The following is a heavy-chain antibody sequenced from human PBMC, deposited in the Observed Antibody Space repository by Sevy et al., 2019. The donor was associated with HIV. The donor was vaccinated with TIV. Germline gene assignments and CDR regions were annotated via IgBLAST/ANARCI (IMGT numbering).Heavy chain of an antibody. Sequence: ASVKVSCKVSGYTLTELSMHWVRQAPGKGLEWMGGFDPEDGETIYAQKVQGRVTMTEDTSTDTAYMELSSLRSEDTAVYYCATVGRTYNWNSGSWLHYWGQGTLVTVSS. D-gene: IGHD1-7*01. J-gene: IGHJ4*02. V-gene: IGHV1-24*01. CDR1: GYTLTELS. CDR2: FDPEDGET. CDR3: ATVGRTYNWNSGSWLHY.